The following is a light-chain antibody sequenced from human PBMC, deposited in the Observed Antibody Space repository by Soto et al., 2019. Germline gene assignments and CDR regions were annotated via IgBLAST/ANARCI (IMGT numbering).Light chain of an antibody. CDR1: SGSVSTSYY. J-gene: IGLJ3*02. CDR2: STN. CDR3: VLYMGSGIRV. V-gene: IGLV8-61*01. Sequence: QTVVTQEPSFSVSPGGKVTLTCGLSSGSVSTSYYPSWYQQTPGQAPRTLIDSTNTRSSGVPDRFSGSILGNKAALTITGAQADDESDYYCVLYMGSGIRVFGGGTKLTVL.